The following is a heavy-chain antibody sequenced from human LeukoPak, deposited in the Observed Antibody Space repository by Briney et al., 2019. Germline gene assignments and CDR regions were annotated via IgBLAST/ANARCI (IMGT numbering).Heavy chain of an antibody. CDR2: IWYDGVNK. J-gene: IGHJ4*02. Sequence: PGGSLRLSCTASGFILSDYGLHWVRQAPGKGLEWVAVIWYDGVNKYYADSVKGRFTISRDDSKNTVYLQVNSLRAEDTAVYYCAGSADVGWGQGTLVTVSS. D-gene: IGHD6-25*01. CDR3: AGSADVG. CDR1: GFILSDYG. V-gene: IGHV3-33*01.